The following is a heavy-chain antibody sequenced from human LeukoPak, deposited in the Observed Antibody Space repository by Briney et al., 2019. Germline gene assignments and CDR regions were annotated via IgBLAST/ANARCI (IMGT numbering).Heavy chain of an antibody. J-gene: IGHJ1*01. CDR1: GFTFNKNG. D-gene: IGHD6-13*01. V-gene: IGHV3-33*01. Sequence: PGRSLRLSCAASGFTFNKNGMHWVRQAPGKGLEWLAIIYYDDDSNKYYADSVKGRFTISRDNSKNTLYLQMNSLRVEDTAVYYCARELEMPAAGWQIRHWGQGTLVTVSS. CDR3: ARELEMPAAGWQIRH. CDR2: IYYDDDSNK.